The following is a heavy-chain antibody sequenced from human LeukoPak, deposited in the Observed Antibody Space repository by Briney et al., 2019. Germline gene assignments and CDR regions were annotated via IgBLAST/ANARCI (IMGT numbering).Heavy chain of an antibody. CDR1: GFTFRSYW. CDR3: AKGGGTGYSSSWYSN. CDR2: ISFDANNK. D-gene: IGHD6-13*01. V-gene: IGHV3-30*18. J-gene: IGHJ4*02. Sequence: GGSLRLSCAASGFTFRSYWMHWVRHAPGKGLEWVAVISFDANNKFYADSVKGRFTISRDNSENTLYLQMNSLRPEDTAVYYCAKGGGTGYSSSWYSNWGQGTLVTVSS.